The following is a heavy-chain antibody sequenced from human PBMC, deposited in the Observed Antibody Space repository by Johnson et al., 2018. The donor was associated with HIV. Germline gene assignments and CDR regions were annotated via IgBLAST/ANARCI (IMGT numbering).Heavy chain of an antibody. J-gene: IGHJ3*02. CDR2: IYSGGST. CDR3: ARASYYYGSADI. V-gene: IGHV3-69-1*01. CDR1: GFTFDDYA. Sequence: VLLVESGGGLVQPGGSLRLSCAASGFTFDDYAMHWVRQAPGKGLEWVSVIYSGGSTYYADSVKGRFTISRDNAKKSLFLQMNSLRAEDTAVYYCARASYYYGSADIWGQGTMVTVSS. D-gene: IGHD3-10*01.